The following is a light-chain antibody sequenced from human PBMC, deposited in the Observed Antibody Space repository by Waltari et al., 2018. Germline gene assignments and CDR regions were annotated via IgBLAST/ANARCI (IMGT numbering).Light chain of an antibody. J-gene: IGLJ2*01. CDR3: GTWDSSLSAEV. V-gene: IGLV1-51*01. Sequence: QSVLTQPPSVSAAPGQKVTISCSGSSSNIGNNYVSWYQQLPGTAPKLLIYDNNKRPSGIPDGFSGSKSGTSATLGITGLQTGDEADYYCGTWDSSLSAEVFGGGTKLTVL. CDR2: DNN. CDR1: SSNIGNNY.